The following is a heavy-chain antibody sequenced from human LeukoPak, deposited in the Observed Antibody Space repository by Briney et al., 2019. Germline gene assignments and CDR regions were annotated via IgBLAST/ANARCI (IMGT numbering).Heavy chain of an antibody. J-gene: IGHJ4*02. V-gene: IGHV1-18*01. CDR1: GYTFSSYG. D-gene: IGHD2-2*01. Sequence: GASVKVSCRASGYTFSSYGITWLRQAPGQGLEWMGWNSAYNGNTNYAQQLKGRVTMTTDTSTSTAYMELRSLRSDDTAVYYCARGGYCSGTSCYYPADYFDYWGQGTLVTVSS. CDR2: NSAYNGNT. CDR3: ARGGYCSGTSCYYPADYFDY.